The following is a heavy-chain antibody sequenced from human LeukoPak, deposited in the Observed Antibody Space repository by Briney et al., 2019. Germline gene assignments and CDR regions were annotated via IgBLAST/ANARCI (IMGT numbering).Heavy chain of an antibody. CDR2: ISAYNGNT. CDR3: ARDVRVKLLWFGELLYLDY. V-gene: IGHV1-18*01. CDR1: GYTFTSYG. J-gene: IGHJ4*02. D-gene: IGHD3-10*01. Sequence: APVKVSCKASGYTFTSYGISWVRQAPGQGLEWMGWISAYNGNTNYAQKLQGRVTMTTDTSTSTAYMELRSLRSDDTAVYYCARDVRVKLLWFGELLYLDYWGQGTLVTVSS.